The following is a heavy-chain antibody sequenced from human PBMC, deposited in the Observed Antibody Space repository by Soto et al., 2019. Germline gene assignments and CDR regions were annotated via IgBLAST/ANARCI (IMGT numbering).Heavy chain of an antibody. CDR1: GGSITSGGYC. CDR3: ARDGDYFGSGSPPLLSK. Sequence: QVQLQESGPGLVKPSQTLSLTCTVSGGSITSGGYCWTWIRQHPVKGLEWMGHIYYSGSTSYNPSLKSRVSISIDTSKNRFSLKATSVTAADTAVYYCARDGDYFGSGSPPLLSKWGQGTLVTVSS. V-gene: IGHV4-31*03. J-gene: IGHJ4*02. CDR2: IYYSGST. D-gene: IGHD3-10*01.